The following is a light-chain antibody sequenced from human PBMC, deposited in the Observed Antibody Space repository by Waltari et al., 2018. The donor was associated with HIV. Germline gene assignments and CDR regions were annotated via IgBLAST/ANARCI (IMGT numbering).Light chain of an antibody. J-gene: IGKJ3*01. CDR1: QSVLYSSNNKNY. Sequence: DIVMTQTPDSLPVSLGERDTINRKSSQSVLYSSNNKNYLAWYQQKPGQPPKLLIYWASTRESGVPDRFSGSGSGTDFTLTISSLQAEDVAVYYCQQYYDTPFTFGPGTKVDIK. CDR3: QQYYDTPFT. CDR2: WAS. V-gene: IGKV4-1*01.